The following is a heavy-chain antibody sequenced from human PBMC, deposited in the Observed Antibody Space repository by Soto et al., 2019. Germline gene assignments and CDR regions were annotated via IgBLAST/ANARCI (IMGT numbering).Heavy chain of an antibody. J-gene: IGHJ4*02. CDR3: ARHGIGGTTFRGYLDY. Sequence: QVHLVESGGGVAQPGRSLRLSCAASGSIFTGYGMHWVRQAPGKGLEWVAVIWFDGSNKYYADSVKGRFTISRDNSKNMLYLQMNSLRVEDTAVYYCARHGIGGTTFRGYLDYCGQGTLVTVSS. V-gene: IGHV3-33*01. CDR1: GSIFTGYG. CDR2: IWFDGSNK. D-gene: IGHD1-1*01.